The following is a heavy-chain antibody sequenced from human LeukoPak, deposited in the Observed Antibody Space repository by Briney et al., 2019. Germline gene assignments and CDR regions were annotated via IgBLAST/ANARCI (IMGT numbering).Heavy chain of an antibody. Sequence: SETLSLTCTVSGGSISSYYWSWIRQPPGKGLEWIGYIYYSGSTNYNPSLKSRVTISVDTSKNQFSLKLSSVTAADTAVYYCARAYRYSSGWYYFDYWGQGTLVTVSS. CDR2: IYYSGST. CDR1: GGSISSYY. J-gene: IGHJ4*02. V-gene: IGHV4-59*01. D-gene: IGHD6-19*01. CDR3: ARAYRYSSGWYYFDY.